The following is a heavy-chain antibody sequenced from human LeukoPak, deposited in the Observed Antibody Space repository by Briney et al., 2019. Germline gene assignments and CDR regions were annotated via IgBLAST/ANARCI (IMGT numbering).Heavy chain of an antibody. D-gene: IGHD6-6*01. CDR2: AYYSGIT. V-gene: IGHV4-59*12. J-gene: IGHJ4*02. CDR3: ASQVAGSSSQN. Sequence: RPSETLSLTCTVSGVSISTYYWSWIRQPPGKGLEWIGYAYYSGITNYNPSLKSRVTMSEDTSKNHFSLKLNSVTAADTAVYYCASQVAGSSSQNWGQGTLVTVSS. CDR1: GVSISTYY.